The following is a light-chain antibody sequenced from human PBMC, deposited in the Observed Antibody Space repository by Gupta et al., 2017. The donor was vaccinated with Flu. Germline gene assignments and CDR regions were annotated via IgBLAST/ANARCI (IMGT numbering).Light chain of an antibody. Sequence: VLTQSPGTLSLSPGERATLSCRASQSVSSNYLAWYQQRPGQAPRLLIYGASSRATGIPDRFSDSASRIYFTLTISRREPEDFAVYYCQRYGSSPPYTFGQGTKMEIK. CDR3: QRYGSSPPYT. CDR2: GAS. V-gene: IGKV3-20*01. CDR1: QSVSSNY. J-gene: IGKJ2*01.